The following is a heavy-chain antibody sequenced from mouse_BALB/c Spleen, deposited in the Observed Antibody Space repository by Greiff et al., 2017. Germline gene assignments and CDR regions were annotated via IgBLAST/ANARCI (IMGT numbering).Heavy chain of an antibody. V-gene: IGHV2-9*02. D-gene: IGHD1-1*01. CDR2: IWAGGST. Sequence: VQLKESGPGLVAPSQSLSITCTVSGFSLTSYGVHWVRQPPGKGLEWLGVIWAGGSTNYNSALMSRLSISKDNSKSQVFLKMNSLQTDDTAMYYCARERDYYGSSPLDYWGQGTTLTVSS. J-gene: IGHJ2*01. CDR1: GFSLTSYG. CDR3: ARERDYYGSSPLDY.